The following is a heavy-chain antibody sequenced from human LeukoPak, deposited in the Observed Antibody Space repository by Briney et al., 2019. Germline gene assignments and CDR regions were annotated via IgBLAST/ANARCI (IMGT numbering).Heavy chain of an antibody. V-gene: IGHV1-18*01. Sequence: ASVKVSCKASGYTFTSYGISWVRQAPGQGLEWMGRISPYNGNTKYAQKLQGRVTMTTDTSTSIAYMELRSLRSDDTAVYYCARASTHRYNWKSGQLNDAFDIWGQGTMVTVSS. CDR1: GYTFTSYG. D-gene: IGHD1-20*01. CDR3: ARASTHRYNWKSGQLNDAFDI. J-gene: IGHJ3*02. CDR2: ISPYNGNT.